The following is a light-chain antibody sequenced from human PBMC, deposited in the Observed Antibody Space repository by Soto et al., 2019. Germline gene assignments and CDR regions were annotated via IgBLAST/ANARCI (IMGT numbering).Light chain of an antibody. CDR3: QQTYSSPKT. V-gene: IGKV1-39*01. CDR1: QTIDNY. CDR2: TTA. J-gene: IGKJ2*01. Sequence: DIQMTQSPSSLSASVGDRVTITCRASQTIDNYLNWYQQKPGEATQLLIYTTANGQPGGPSGFSGSGSGTEVTLAISSLQPEDFATFYCQQTYSSPKTFGQWTKLEIK.